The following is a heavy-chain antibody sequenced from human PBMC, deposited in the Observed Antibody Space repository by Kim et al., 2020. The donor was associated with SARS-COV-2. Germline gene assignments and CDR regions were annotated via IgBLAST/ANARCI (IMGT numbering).Heavy chain of an antibody. CDR2: INHSGST. J-gene: IGHJ6*02. D-gene: IGHD3-22*01. CDR1: GGSFSGYY. CDR3: ARGSSGYYSHYYYYGMDV. V-gene: IGHV4-34*01. Sequence: SETLSLTCAVYGGSFSGYYWSWIRQPPGKGLEWIGEINHSGSTNYNPSLKSRVTISVDTSKNQFSLKLSSVTAADTAVYYCARGSSGYYSHYYYYGMDVWGQGTTVTVSS.